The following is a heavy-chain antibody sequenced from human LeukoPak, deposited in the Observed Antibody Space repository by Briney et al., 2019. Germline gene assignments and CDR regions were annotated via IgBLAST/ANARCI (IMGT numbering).Heavy chain of an antibody. Sequence: PSETLSLTCTVSGGSVSSGSYYWSWIRQPPGKGLEWIGYIYYSGSTNYNPSLKSRVTISVDTSKNQFSLKLSSVTAADTAVYYCASSGYCGGDCYFDYWGQGTLVTVSS. J-gene: IGHJ4*02. V-gene: IGHV4-61*01. CDR3: ASSGYCGGDCYFDY. CDR1: GGSVSSGSYY. D-gene: IGHD2-21*02. CDR2: IYYSGST.